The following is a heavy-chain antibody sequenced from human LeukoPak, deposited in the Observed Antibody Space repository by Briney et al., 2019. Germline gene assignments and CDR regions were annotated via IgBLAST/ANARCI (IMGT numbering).Heavy chain of an antibody. V-gene: IGHV4-30-2*01. CDR3: ARAGGYYDFWSGYYISVYFDY. D-gene: IGHD3-3*01. Sequence: PSQTLSLTCAVSGGSISSGGYSWSWIRQPPGKGLEWIGYIYHSGSTYYNPSLKSRVTISVDRSKNQFSLKLSSVTAADTAVYYCARAGGYYDFWSGYYISVYFDYWGQGTLVTVSS. CDR1: GGSISSGGYS. CDR2: IYHSGST. J-gene: IGHJ4*02.